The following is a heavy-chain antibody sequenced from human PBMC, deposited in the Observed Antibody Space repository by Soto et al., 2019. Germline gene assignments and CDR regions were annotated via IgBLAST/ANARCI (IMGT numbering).Heavy chain of an antibody. CDR3: ARATITMVRGADLPEIDP. V-gene: IGHV1-69*13. Sequence: SVKVSCKASGGTFSSYAISWVRQAPGQGLEWMGGIIPIFGTANYAQKFQGRVTITADESTSTAYMELSSLRSEDTAVYYCARATITMVRGADLPEIDPWGQGTLVTVSS. J-gene: IGHJ5*02. CDR1: GGTFSSYA. CDR2: IIPIFGTA. D-gene: IGHD3-10*01.